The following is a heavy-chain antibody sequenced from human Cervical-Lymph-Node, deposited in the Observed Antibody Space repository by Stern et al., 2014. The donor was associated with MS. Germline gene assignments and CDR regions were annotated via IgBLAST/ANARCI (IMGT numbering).Heavy chain of an antibody. J-gene: IGHJ4*02. CDR3: ARDPSSPERSDW. D-gene: IGHD1-1*01. V-gene: IGHV3-53*01. CDR1: GFTVSRDY. Sequence: EVQLVESGGGVIPPGGSLRLSCTASGFTVSRDYMKLVRQAPGTGLAWVSLITNVGSTLYTDSVKGRFTITRGDSKNTVYLHMTSLRTEDTAMYYCARDPSSPERSDWWGQGTLVTVSS. CDR2: ITNVGST.